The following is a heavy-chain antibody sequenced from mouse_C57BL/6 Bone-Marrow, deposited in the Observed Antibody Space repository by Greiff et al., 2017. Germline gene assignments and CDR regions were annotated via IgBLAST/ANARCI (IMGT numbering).Heavy chain of an antibody. Sequence: VQLKQSGPELVKPGASVKIPCKASGYTFTDYNMDWVKQSHGKSLEWIGDINPNNGGTIYNQKFKGKATLTVDKSSSTAYMELRSLTSEDTAVYYCARTGGYDDWRGYYAMDYWGQGTSVTVSS. CDR3: ARTGGYDDWRGYYAMDY. V-gene: IGHV1-18*01. CDR1: GYTFTDYN. CDR2: INPNNGGT. J-gene: IGHJ4*01. D-gene: IGHD2-2*01.